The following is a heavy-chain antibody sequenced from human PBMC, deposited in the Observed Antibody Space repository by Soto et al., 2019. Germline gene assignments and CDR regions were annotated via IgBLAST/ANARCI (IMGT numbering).Heavy chain of an antibody. CDR3: ERGPPSWGWSTTFDY. J-gene: IGHJ4*02. V-gene: IGHV4-34*01. CDR2: INHSGST. D-gene: IGHD6-19*01. Sequence: SETLSLTCAVYGGSFSGYYWSWIRQPPGKGLEWIGEINHSGSTNYNPSLKSRVTISVDTSKNQFSLKLSSVTAADTAVYYCERGPPSWGWSTTFDYWGQGTLVTVYS. CDR1: GGSFSGYY.